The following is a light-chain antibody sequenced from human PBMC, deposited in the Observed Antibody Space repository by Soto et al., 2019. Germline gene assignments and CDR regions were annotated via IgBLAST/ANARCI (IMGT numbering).Light chain of an antibody. CDR3: CSYVCRRIFYV. Sequence: QSVLTQPASVSGSPGQSITISCTGTSSDVGTYDFVSWYQQHPGKAPKLMIYEVSKRPSGVSNRFSGSKSGDTASLTISGLQAEGEADYYCCSYVCRRIFYVFGTGTKVTVL. CDR1: SSDVGTYDF. CDR2: EVS. V-gene: IGLV2-23*02. J-gene: IGLJ1*01.